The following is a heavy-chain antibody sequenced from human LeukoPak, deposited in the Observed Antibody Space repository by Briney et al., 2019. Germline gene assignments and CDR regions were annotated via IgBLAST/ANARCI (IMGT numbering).Heavy chain of an antibody. V-gene: IGHV1-2*02. CDR1: GYTFAGYY. CDR2: INPNSGGT. Sequence: ASVKVSCKASGYTFAGYYMHWVRQAPGQGLEWMGWINPNSGGTNYAQKFQGRVTMTRDTSISTAYMELSRLRPDDTAVYYCARWYSSSSGNWFDPWGQGTLVTVSS. CDR3: ARWYSSSSGNWFDP. D-gene: IGHD6-6*01. J-gene: IGHJ5*02.